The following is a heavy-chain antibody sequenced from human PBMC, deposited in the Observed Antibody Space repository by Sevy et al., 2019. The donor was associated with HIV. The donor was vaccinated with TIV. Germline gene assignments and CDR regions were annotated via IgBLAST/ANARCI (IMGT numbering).Heavy chain of an antibody. CDR2: ISGSGDST. CDR3: AKEGRGYHGSGSSDY. J-gene: IGHJ4*02. CDR1: GFTFSSYA. V-gene: IGHV3-23*01. D-gene: IGHD3-10*01. Sequence: GGSLRLSCAASGFTFSSYAMSWVRQAPGKGLEWVSVISGSGDSTYYVDSVKGRFTISRDNSKNTLYLQMNSLRAEDTAVYYCAKEGRGYHGSGSSDYWGQRALVTVSS.